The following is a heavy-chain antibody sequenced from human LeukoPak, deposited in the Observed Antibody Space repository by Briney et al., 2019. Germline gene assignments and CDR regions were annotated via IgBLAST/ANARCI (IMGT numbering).Heavy chain of an antibody. CDR2: VDPDDGET. CDR1: GYAVIELS. V-gene: IGHV1-24*01. Sequence: ASVKVSCKVSGYAVIELSMHWVRQAPGRGLEWMGGVDPDDGETIYAQKFQGRFSMTEDTSTDTAYMELSSLRSEDTAVYYCATLPPPLWFGEGWNYWGQGTPVTVSS. CDR3: ATLPPPLWFGEGWNY. D-gene: IGHD3-10*01. J-gene: IGHJ4*02.